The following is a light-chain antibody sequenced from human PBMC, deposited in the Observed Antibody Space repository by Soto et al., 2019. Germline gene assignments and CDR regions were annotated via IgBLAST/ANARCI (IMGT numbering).Light chain of an antibody. CDR3: QRYNSYT. CDR2: KAS. CDR1: QSISSW. J-gene: IGKJ2*01. Sequence: DIQMTQSPSTLSASVGDRVTITCRASQSISSWLAWYQQKPGKAPKLLIYKASSLESGVPSRFSGSGSGTESTLTNSSLQPDDFATYYCQRYNSYTFGQGTKLEIK. V-gene: IGKV1-5*03.